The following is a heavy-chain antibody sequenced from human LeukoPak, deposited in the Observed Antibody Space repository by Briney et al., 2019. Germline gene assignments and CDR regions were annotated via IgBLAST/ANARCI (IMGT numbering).Heavy chain of an antibody. CDR3: ARRTPYYYYYYMDV. Sequence: PSETLSLTCAVYGGSFSGYYWSWIRQPPGKGLEWIGEISHSGSTNYNPSLKSRVTISVDTSKNQFSLKLSSVTAADTAVYYCARRTPYYYYYYMDVWGKGTTVTISS. CDR1: GGSFSGYY. J-gene: IGHJ6*03. V-gene: IGHV4-34*01. D-gene: IGHD2-2*01. CDR2: ISHSGST.